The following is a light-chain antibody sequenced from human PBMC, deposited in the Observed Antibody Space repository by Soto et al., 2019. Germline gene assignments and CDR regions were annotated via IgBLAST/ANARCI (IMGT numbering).Light chain of an antibody. CDR2: DVS. CDR1: SSDVGGYNY. V-gene: IGLV2-14*01. J-gene: IGLJ2*01. CDR3: SSYTSSSTVV. Sequence: QSVLTQPASVSGSPGQSITISCTGTSSDVGGYNYVSWYQQHPGKAPKLIIYDVSNRPSGVSNRFSGSKSGNTASLTISGLQAEDEADYYCSSYTSSSTVVFGGATKLSVL.